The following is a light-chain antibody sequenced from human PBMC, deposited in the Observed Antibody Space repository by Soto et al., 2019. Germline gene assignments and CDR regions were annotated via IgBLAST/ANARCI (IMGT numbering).Light chain of an antibody. CDR1: QSISSSY. CDR2: GAS. CDR3: QQYGSSRT. V-gene: IGKV3-20*01. J-gene: IGKJ1*01. Sequence: VLTQSPCTLSLSPGERATLSCRASQSISSSYLAWYQQKPGQAPRLLVYGASSRATGIADRFSGSGSGTDFTLTISRLEPEDFAVYYCQQYGSSRTFGQGTKVDIK.